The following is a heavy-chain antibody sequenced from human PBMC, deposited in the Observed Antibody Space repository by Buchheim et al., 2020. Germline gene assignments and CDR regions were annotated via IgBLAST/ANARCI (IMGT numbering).Heavy chain of an antibody. J-gene: IGHJ6*02. Sequence: QVQLQESGPGLVKPSQTLSLTCTVSGGSISSGGYYWSWIRQHPGKGLEWVGYIYYSASTYYNPSLKSRVTISVDTSKYPLSLKLSSVTAADTAVYYCARGRRKLPLYGMDVWGQGTT. CDR1: GGSISSGGYY. V-gene: IGHV4-31*03. CDR3: ARGRRKLPLYGMDV. CDR2: IYYSAST. D-gene: IGHD1-14*01.